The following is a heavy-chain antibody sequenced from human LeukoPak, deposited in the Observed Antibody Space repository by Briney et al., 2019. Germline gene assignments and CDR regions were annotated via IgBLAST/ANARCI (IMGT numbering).Heavy chain of an antibody. CDR1: GXRFSDAA. CDR2: IGSVGHST. J-gene: IGHJ3*02. D-gene: IGHD3-16*02. CDR3: AKDIELSI. Sequence: GGSLRLSCAASGXRFSDAAMTWVRQAPGKGLEWVSLIGSVGHSTYYGDSVKGRFTISRDNSKNTLSLQMNSLRVEDTAIYYCAKDIELSILGLGTMVTVSS. V-gene: IGHV3-23*01.